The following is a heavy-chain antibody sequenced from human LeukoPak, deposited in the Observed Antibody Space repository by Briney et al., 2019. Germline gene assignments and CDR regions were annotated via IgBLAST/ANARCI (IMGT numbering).Heavy chain of an antibody. CDR1: GYTFTVYY. J-gene: IGHJ5*02. V-gene: IGHV1-2*02. D-gene: IGHD3-10*01. CDR3: ASRYGSGRGKFDP. CDR2: INPNSGGT. Sequence: ASVTVSCKASGYTFTVYYMHWVRQAPGQGLEWMGWINPNSGGTNYAQKFQGRVTMTRDTSISTAYMELSRLRSDDTAVYYCASRYGSGRGKFDPWGQGTLVTVSS.